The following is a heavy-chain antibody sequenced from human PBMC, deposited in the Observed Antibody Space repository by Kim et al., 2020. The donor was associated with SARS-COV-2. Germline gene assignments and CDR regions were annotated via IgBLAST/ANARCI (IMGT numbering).Heavy chain of an antibody. J-gene: IGHJ4*02. CDR1: GFTFSSYG. CDR3: AKDPLRYSYGYFIVDY. Sequence: GGSLRLSCAASGFTFSSYGMHWVRQAPGKGLEWVSVISYDGSNKHYADSVKGRFTISRDNSKNTLYLQMNSLRAEDTAVYYCAKDPLRYSYGYFIVDYWGQGTLVTVSS. CDR2: ISYDGSNK. D-gene: IGHD5-18*01. V-gene: IGHV3-30*18.